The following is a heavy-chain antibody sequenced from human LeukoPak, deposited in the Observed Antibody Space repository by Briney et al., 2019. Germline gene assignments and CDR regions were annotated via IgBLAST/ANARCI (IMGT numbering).Heavy chain of an antibody. Sequence: PGGSLRLSCAASGLTFSDYYMTWIRQAPGKGLEWVAYISSSGSTIYSADSVKGRFTVSRDNAKNSLFLHMNSLRAEDTAIYYCAIQITMIVVGPYFDYWGQGTLVTVSS. J-gene: IGHJ4*02. V-gene: IGHV3-11*04. CDR3: AIQITMIVVGPYFDY. CDR1: GLTFSDYY. CDR2: ISSSGSTI. D-gene: IGHD3-22*01.